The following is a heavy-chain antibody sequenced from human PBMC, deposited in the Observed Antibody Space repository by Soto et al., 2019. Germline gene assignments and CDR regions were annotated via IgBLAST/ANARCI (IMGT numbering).Heavy chain of an antibody. CDR3: ARLVDTADFDY. D-gene: IGHD5-18*01. CDR2: IIPILGIA. CDR1: GGTFSSYT. Sequence: QVQLVQSGAEVKKPGSSVKVSCKASGGTFSSYTISWVRQAPGQGLEWMGRIIPILGIANSAQKFQGRVTITRDKPTSTAYMELSSLRSEDTAVYYCARLVDTADFDYWGQGTLVTVSS. J-gene: IGHJ4*02. V-gene: IGHV1-69*02.